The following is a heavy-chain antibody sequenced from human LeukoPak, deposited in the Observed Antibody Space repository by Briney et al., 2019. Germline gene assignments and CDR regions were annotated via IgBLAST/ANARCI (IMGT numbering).Heavy chain of an antibody. CDR2: INTNTGNP. V-gene: IGHV7-4-1*02. CDR3: ARYGDYGWSYYYGMDV. J-gene: IGHJ6*02. Sequence: ASVKVSCKASGYTFTSYAMNWVRQAPGRGLEWMGWINTNTGNPTYAQGFTGRFVFSLDTSVSTAYLQISSLKAEDTAVYYCARYGDYGWSYYYGMDVWGQGTTVTVSS. D-gene: IGHD4-17*01. CDR1: GYTFTSYA.